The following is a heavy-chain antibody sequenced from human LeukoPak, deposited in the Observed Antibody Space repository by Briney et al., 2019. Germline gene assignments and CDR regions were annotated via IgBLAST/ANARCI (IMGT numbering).Heavy chain of an antibody. CDR2: IIPILGIA. Sequence: GASVKVSCKASGGTFSIYAISWVRQAPGQGLEWMGRIIPILGIANYAQKFQGRVTITADKSTSTAYMELSSLRSDDTAVYYCARDTVVVVAATHDAFDIWGQGTMVTVSS. V-gene: IGHV1-69*04. J-gene: IGHJ3*02. CDR1: GGTFSIYA. CDR3: ARDTVVVVAATHDAFDI. D-gene: IGHD2-15*01.